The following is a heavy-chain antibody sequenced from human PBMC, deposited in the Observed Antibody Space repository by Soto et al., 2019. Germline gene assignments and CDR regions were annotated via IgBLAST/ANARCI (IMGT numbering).Heavy chain of an antibody. CDR2: ITSSSSTL. Sequence: PGGSLRLSCAASGFTFSSYSMSWIRQAPGKGLEWVSYITSSSSTLYYADSVEGRFTTSRDNAKNSLYLQMNSLRDEDTAVYYCARVYYYDSSALFDPWGQGTLVTVSS. CDR3: ARVYYYDSSALFDP. J-gene: IGHJ5*02. V-gene: IGHV3-48*02. D-gene: IGHD3-22*01. CDR1: GFTFSSYS.